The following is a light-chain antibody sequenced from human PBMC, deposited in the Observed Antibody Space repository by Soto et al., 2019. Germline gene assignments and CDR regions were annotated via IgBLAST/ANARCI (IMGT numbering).Light chain of an antibody. J-gene: IGKJ1*01. CDR3: QQRSDRPT. CDR1: QNIGNY. Sequence: EIVLTQSPATLSVSPGESATLSCRASQNIGNYLAWYQQKSGQAPRLLIHDASNRAAGIPARFSGSGSGTDFSLTISSLDPEDSAVYFCQQRSDRPTFGKGTKVDI. V-gene: IGKV3-11*01. CDR2: DAS.